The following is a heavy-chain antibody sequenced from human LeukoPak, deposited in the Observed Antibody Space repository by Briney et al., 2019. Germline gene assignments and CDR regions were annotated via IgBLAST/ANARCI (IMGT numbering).Heavy chain of an antibody. V-gene: IGHV3-30*02. Sequence: PGGSLRLSCAASGFTFSSYGMHWVRQAPGKGLEWVAFIRYDGSNKYYADSVKGRFTISRDNSKSTLYLQMNSLRAEDTAVYYCAKDTDGYSSSWYAWYFDLWGRGTLVTVSS. CDR2: IRYDGSNK. CDR3: AKDTDGYSSSWYAWYFDL. D-gene: IGHD6-13*01. CDR1: GFTFSSYG. J-gene: IGHJ2*01.